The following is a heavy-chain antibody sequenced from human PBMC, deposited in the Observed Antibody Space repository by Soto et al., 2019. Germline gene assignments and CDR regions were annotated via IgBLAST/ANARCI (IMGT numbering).Heavy chain of an antibody. V-gene: IGHV4-39*01. J-gene: IGHJ4*02. CDR3: ATDLYYYETTGFYFFLPLDY. D-gene: IGHD3-22*01. CDR1: GGSISSSTYY. CDR2: ISYSGAT. Sequence: SETLSLTCTVSGGSISSSTYYWGWIRQPPGKGLEWIGTISYSGATYYNPSLKSRVTISVDTSKNQFSLKLTSVTAADTAVYYCATDLYYYETTGFYFFLPLDYWGQGALVTSPQ.